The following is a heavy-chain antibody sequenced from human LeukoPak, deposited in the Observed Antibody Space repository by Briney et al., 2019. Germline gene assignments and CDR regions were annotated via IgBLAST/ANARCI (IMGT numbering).Heavy chain of an antibody. CDR1: GFTFSSYS. CDR2: ISSSSSYI. D-gene: IGHD1-26*01. J-gene: IGHJ4*02. V-gene: IGHV3-21*01. Sequence: RSGGSLRLSCAASGFTFSSYSMNWVRQAPGKGLEWVSSISSSSSYIYYADSVKGRFAISRDNAKNSLYLQMNSLRAEDTAVYYCARGVGASATHFDYWGQGTLLTVSS. CDR3: ARGVGASATHFDY.